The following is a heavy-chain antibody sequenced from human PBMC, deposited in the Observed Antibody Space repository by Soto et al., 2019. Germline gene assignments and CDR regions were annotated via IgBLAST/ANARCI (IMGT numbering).Heavy chain of an antibody. CDR3: ARERYSYGPYYFDY. CDR2: ITSSGSTT. V-gene: IGHV3-11*01. D-gene: IGHD5-18*01. Sequence: LRLSCAASGFTFSDYYMSWIRQAPGKGLEWVSSITSSGSTTYYTDSVKGRFTISRDNAKNSLYLQMNSLRAEDTAVYYCARERYSYGPYYFDYWGQGTLVTVSS. J-gene: IGHJ4*02. CDR1: GFTFSDYY.